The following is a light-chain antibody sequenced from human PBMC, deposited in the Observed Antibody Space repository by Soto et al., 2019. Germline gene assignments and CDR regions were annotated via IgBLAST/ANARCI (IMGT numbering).Light chain of an antibody. V-gene: IGKV1-27*01. CDR3: QKYNSSPYT. J-gene: IGKJ2*01. CDR1: QGISNY. CDR2: ASS. Sequence: DIQMTQSPSSLSASVGDRVTITCRASQGISNYLAWYQQKPGKVPKLLIYASSTLQSGVPSRFSGSGSGTDFTLTISSLHPEDVATYYCQKYNSSPYTFGQGTKLEIK.